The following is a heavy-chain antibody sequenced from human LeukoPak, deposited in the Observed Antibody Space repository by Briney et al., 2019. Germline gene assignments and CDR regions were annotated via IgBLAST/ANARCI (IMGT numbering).Heavy chain of an antibody. J-gene: IGHJ4*02. V-gene: IGHV4-34*01. CDR2: INHSGST. CDR3: ARDARDRYGGYAFGY. Sequence: SETLSLTCAVYGGSFSGYYWSWIRQPPGKGLEWIGEINHSGSTNCNPSLKSRVTISVDTSKNQFSLKLSSVTAADTAVYYCARDARDRYGGYAFGYWGQGTLVTVSS. CDR1: GGSFSGYY. D-gene: IGHD5-12*01.